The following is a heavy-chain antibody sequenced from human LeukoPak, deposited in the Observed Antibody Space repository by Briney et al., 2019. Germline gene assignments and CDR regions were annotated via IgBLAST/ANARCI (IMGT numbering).Heavy chain of an antibody. CDR3: ARDGYNTIDY. J-gene: IGHJ4*02. V-gene: IGHV3-48*03. Sequence: GGSLRLSCAASGFTFSSYEMNWVRQAPGKGLEWVSYISSSGSTIYYADSVKGRFTISRDNVKNSLYLQMTGLRAEDTAVYYCARDGYNTIDYWGQGTLVTVSS. CDR2: ISSSGSTI. CDR1: GFTFSSYE. D-gene: IGHD5-24*01.